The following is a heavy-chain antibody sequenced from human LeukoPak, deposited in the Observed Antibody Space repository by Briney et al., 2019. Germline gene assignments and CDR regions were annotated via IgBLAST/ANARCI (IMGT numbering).Heavy chain of an antibody. D-gene: IGHD3-3*01. V-gene: IGHV4-59*11. Sequence: SETLPLTCTVSRGSINSHYWSWIRQPPGRGLEWIGYIYYSGSTNYNPSLKSRVTISVDTSKNQFSLNLNSVTAADTAVYYCARDLNEWYLDFWGQGALVTVSS. CDR3: ARDLNEWYLDF. CDR1: RGSINSHY. CDR2: IYYSGST. J-gene: IGHJ4*02.